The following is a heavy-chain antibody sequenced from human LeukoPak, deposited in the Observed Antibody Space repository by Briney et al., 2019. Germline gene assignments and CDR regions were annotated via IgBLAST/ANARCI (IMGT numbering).Heavy chain of an antibody. CDR3: AREAGSGYFDY. D-gene: IGHD3-10*01. CDR2: ISSSSSTI. V-gene: IGHV3-48*01. J-gene: IGHJ4*02. CDR1: GFTFSSYS. Sequence: GGSLRLSCAASGFTFSSYSMNWVRQAPGKRLEWVSYISSSSSTIYYADSVKGRFTISRDNAKNSLYLQMNSLRAEDTAVYYCAREAGSGYFDYWGQGTLVTVSS.